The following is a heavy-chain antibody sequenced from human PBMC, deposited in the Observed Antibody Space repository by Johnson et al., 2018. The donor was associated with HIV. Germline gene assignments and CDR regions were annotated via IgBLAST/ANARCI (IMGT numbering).Heavy chain of an antibody. CDR2: IRSKANSYAT. J-gene: IGHJ3*02. CDR1: GFTFSNYG. Sequence: VQLVESGGGVVQPGRSLRLSCAASGFTFSNYGMHWVRQAPGKGLEWVGRIRSKANSYATAYAASVKGRFTISRDDSKNTAYRQMNSLKTEYTAVYYCTRHDGLRLGELSSDAFDIWGQGTMVTVSS. CDR3: TRHDGLRLGELSSDAFDI. D-gene: IGHD3-16*02. V-gene: IGHV3-73*01.